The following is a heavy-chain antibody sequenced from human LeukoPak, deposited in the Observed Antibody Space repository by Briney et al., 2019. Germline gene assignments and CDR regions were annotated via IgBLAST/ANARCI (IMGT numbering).Heavy chain of an antibody. Sequence: ASVKVSCKASGYTFTGYYMHWVRQAPGQGLEWMGWINPNSGGTNYAQKFQGRVTMTRDTSISTAYMELSRLRSDDTAVYYCARGLYGSGSYYYYYGMDVWGQGTTVTVSS. CDR1: GYTFTGYY. CDR3: ARGLYGSGSYYYYYGMDV. V-gene: IGHV1-2*02. CDR2: INPNSGGT. J-gene: IGHJ6*02. D-gene: IGHD3-10*01.